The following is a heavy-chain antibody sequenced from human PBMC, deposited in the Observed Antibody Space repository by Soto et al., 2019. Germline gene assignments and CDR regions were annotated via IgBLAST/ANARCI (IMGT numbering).Heavy chain of an antibody. D-gene: IGHD3-22*01. Sequence: QVQLQESGPGLVKPSQTLSLTCTVSGGSISSGGYYWSWIRQHPGKDLAWIGYIYYSGSNYYNPSLKSRVTISVDTSKNQFSLKLSSVTAADTAVYYCAREQITMIVANAFDIWGQGTMATVSS. J-gene: IGHJ3*02. CDR2: IYYSGSN. V-gene: IGHV4-31*03. CDR1: GGSISSGGYY. CDR3: AREQITMIVANAFDI.